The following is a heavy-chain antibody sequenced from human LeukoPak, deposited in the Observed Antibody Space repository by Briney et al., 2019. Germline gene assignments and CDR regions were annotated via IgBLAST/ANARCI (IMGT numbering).Heavy chain of an antibody. D-gene: IGHD3-10*01. V-gene: IGHV1-18*01. Sequence: ASVKVSCKASGYTFTSYGISRVRQAPGQGLEWMGWISAYNGNTNYAQKLQGRVTMTTDTSTSTAYMELRSLRSDDTAVYYCARDLKLTGYYGSGSYNFDYWGQGTLVTVSS. CDR2: ISAYNGNT. CDR3: ARDLKLTGYYGSGSYNFDY. CDR1: GYTFTSYG. J-gene: IGHJ4*02.